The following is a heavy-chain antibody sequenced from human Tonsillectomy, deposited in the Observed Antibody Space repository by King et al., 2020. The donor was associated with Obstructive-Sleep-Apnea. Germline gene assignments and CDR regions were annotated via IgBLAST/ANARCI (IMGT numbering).Heavy chain of an antibody. D-gene: IGHD1-26*01. CDR1: GGSISSYY. V-gene: IGHV4-59*01. CDR2: IYYSGST. CDR3: ARDEGGSYSTGFDY. J-gene: IGHJ4*02. Sequence: VQLQESGPGLVKPSETLSLTCTVSGGSISSYYWSWIRQPPGKGLEWIGYIYYSGSTNYNPSLKSRVTISVDTSKNQFSLKLSSVTAADTAVYYCARDEGGSYSTGFDYWGQGTLVTVSS.